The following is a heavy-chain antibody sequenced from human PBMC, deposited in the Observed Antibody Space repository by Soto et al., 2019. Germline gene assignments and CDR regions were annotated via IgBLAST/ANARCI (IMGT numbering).Heavy chain of an antibody. V-gene: IGHV3-23*01. Sequence: EVQLLESGGGLVQPGGSLRLSCAASGFTFSSYAMSWVRQAPGKGLEWVSIISGSGGSTYYADSVKGRFTISRDNSKSTLYLQINSLRAEDTAVYYCAKEKNLALYYFDYWGQGTLVTVSS. CDR2: ISGSGGST. CDR1: GFTFSSYA. CDR3: AKEKNLALYYFDY. J-gene: IGHJ4*02.